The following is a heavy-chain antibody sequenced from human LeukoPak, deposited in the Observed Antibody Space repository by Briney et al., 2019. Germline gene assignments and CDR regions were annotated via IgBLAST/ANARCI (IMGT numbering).Heavy chain of an antibody. J-gene: IGHJ4*02. D-gene: IGHD4/OR15-4a*01. Sequence: GGSLRLSCAASGFTFSNYGMNWVRQAPGKGLEWVSGISGSGGNTYYADCVKGRFTISRDNSKNTLYLQMNSLRAGDTAVYYCARRAGAYSHPYDYWGQGTLVTVSS. V-gene: IGHV3-23*01. CDR3: ARRAGAYSHPYDY. CDR2: ISGSGGNT. CDR1: GFTFSNYG.